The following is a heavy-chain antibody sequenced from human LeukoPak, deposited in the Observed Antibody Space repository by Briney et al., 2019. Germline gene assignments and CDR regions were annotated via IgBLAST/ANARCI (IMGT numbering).Heavy chain of an antibody. CDR2: IKQDGSEK. J-gene: IGHJ6*02. D-gene: IGHD5-12*01. V-gene: IGHV3-7*01. CDR3: ATYSGYDGMDV. Sequence: GGSLRLSCAASGFTFSNYWMTWGRQAPGKGLEWVANIKQDGSEKFYVDSVKGRFTISRDNAKNSLYLQMNSLRAEDTAVYYCATYSGYDGMDVWGQGTTVTVSS. CDR1: GFTFSNYW.